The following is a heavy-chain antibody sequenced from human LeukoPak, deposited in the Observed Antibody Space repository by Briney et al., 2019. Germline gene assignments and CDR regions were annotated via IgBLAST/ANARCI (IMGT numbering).Heavy chain of an antibody. Sequence: SETLSLTCTVSGVSISSSNSCWGWIRQPPGKGLEWIGSIYYSGNTYYNASLKSQVSISIDMSKNQFSLKLTSVTAADTAVYYCARQTGSGLFILPGGQGTLVTVSS. J-gene: IGHJ4*02. CDR2: IYYSGNT. CDR1: GVSISSSNSC. D-gene: IGHD3/OR15-3a*01. CDR3: ARQTGSGLFILP. V-gene: IGHV4-39*01.